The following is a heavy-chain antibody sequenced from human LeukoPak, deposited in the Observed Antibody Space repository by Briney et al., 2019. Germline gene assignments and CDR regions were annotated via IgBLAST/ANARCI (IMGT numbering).Heavy chain of an antibody. V-gene: IGHV3-7*01. CDR3: ARDWPPYGSGTFDI. D-gene: IGHD3-10*01. J-gene: IGHJ3*02. CDR1: GFTFSSYW. CDR2: IKQDGSET. Sequence: GGSLRLSCAVSGFTFSSYWMSWVRQAPGKGLEWVANIKQDGSETYYVDAVKGRFTISRDNAKNSLYLQINSLKAEDTAVYYCARDWPPYGSGTFDIWGQGTMVTVSS.